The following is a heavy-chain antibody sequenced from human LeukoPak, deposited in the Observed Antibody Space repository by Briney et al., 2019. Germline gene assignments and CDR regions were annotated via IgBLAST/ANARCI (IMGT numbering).Heavy chain of an antibody. CDR3: ATGITGTTLDY. V-gene: IGHV1-24*01. J-gene: IGHJ4*02. D-gene: IGHD1-7*01. CDR1: GYTPTGFS. CDR2: FDPEDGET. Sequence: ASVKVFCKVFGYTPTGFSIHWGGQAPGKGVEWMGGFDPEDGETIYEQKFQGRVTMTEDTSTDTAYMELSSLRSEDTAVYYCATGITGTTLDYWGQGTLVTVSS.